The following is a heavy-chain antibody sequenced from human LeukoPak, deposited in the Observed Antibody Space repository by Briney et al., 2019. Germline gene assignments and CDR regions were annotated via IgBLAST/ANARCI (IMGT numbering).Heavy chain of an antibody. J-gene: IGHJ5*02. CDR1: GGTFSSYA. V-gene: IGHV1-69*01. CDR2: IIPIFGTA. Sequence: ASVKVSCKASGGTFSSYAISWVRQAHGQGLEWMGGIIPIFGTANYAQKFQGRVTITADESTSTAYMELSSLRSEDTAVYYCARDGENYCSSTSCGWFDPWGQGTLVTVSS. CDR3: ARDGENYCSSTSCGWFDP. D-gene: IGHD2-2*01.